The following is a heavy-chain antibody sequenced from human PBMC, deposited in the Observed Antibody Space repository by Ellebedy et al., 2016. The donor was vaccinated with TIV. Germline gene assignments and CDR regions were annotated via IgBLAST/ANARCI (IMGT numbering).Heavy chain of an antibody. CDR1: VSSVISTRYY. CDR2: VYYSGSP. V-gene: IGHV4-39*01. D-gene: IGHD2-21*02. CDR3: ARTDPWQPIDN. Sequence: MPSETLSLTCSVSVSSVISTRYYSSWILQPPGKVLSSLGVVYYSGSPSYNPSFKSRVTLSADTSKNQFSLHLRTVTAADTAVYYCARTDPWQPIDNWGQGILVSVSS. J-gene: IGHJ4*02.